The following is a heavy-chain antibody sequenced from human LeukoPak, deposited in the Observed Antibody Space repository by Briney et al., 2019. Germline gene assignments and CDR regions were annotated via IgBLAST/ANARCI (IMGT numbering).Heavy chain of an antibody. Sequence: GGSLRLSCAASGFTFSSYWMSWVRQAPGKGLEWVANIKQDGSEKYYVDSVKGRFTISRDNAKNSLYLQMNSLRAEDTAAYYCARDRAFAYYYYMDVWGKGTTVTVSS. CDR3: ARDRAFAYYYYMDV. CDR1: GFTFSSYW. D-gene: IGHD3-3*02. J-gene: IGHJ6*03. V-gene: IGHV3-7*01. CDR2: IKQDGSEK.